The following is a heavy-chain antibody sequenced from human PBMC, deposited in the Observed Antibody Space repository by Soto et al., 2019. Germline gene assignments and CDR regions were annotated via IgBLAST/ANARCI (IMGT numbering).Heavy chain of an antibody. Sequence: SETLSLTCTVSGGSMSTYYWTWIRKLPGKGLEWIGYIYYTGTINYNPSLKSRVTISVDASKNQFSLKLTSVTAADTAVYYCARASMTTIAMDVWGRGTTVTVSS. V-gene: IGHV4-59*01. CDR2: IYYTGTI. CDR3: ARASMTTIAMDV. J-gene: IGHJ6*02. D-gene: IGHD4-17*01. CDR1: GGSMSTYY.